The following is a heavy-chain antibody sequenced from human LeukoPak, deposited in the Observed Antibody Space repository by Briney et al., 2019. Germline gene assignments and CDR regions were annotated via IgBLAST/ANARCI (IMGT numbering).Heavy chain of an antibody. Sequence: GSSVKVSCKASGGTFSNYAINWVRQAPGQGLGWMGGITPIFGTANYLQKFQGRVTITADKSTSTAYMELSRLRSEDTAIYYCARASSDDTAMATPFAYWGQGTLVTVSS. J-gene: IGHJ4*02. V-gene: IGHV1-69*06. CDR3: ARASSDDTAMATPFAY. CDR2: ITPIFGTA. CDR1: GGTFSNYA. D-gene: IGHD5-18*01.